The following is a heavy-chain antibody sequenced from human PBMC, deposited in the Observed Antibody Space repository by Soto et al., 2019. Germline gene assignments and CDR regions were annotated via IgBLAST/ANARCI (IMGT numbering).Heavy chain of an antibody. D-gene: IGHD6-13*01. CDR2: IYHIGGT. J-gene: IGHJ4*02. CDR1: GDSVSSGSYY. V-gene: IGHV4-61*01. CDR3: ARRAIPGYSSSWYDY. Sequence: SETLSLTCTVSGDSVSSGSYYWSWIRQPPGKGLEWIGYIYHIGGTNYNPSLKSRVTISLDTSKNQFSLNLTSVSAADTAVYYCARRAIPGYSSSWYDYWGRGILVTVSS.